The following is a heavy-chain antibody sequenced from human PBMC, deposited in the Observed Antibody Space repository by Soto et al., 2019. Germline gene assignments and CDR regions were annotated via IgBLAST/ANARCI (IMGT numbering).Heavy chain of an antibody. CDR3: AHHNCTNGVCFGPGWFDP. Sequence: GSGPTLVNPTQTLTLTCTFSGFSLSTSGVGVGWIRQPPGKALEWLALIYWNDDKRYSPSLKSRLTITKDTSKNQVVLTMTNMDPVDTATYYCAHHNCTNGVCFGPGWFDPWGQGTLVTVSS. J-gene: IGHJ5*02. D-gene: IGHD2-8*01. V-gene: IGHV2-5*01. CDR1: GFSLSTSGVG. CDR2: IYWNDDK.